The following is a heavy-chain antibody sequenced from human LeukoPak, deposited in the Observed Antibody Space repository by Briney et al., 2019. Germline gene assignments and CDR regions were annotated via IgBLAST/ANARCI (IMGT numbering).Heavy chain of an antibody. CDR1: GYTFTSYG. V-gene: IGHV1-18*04. D-gene: IGHD2-2*01. Sequence: ASVKVSCKASGYTFTSYGISWVRQAPGQGLEWMGWISAYNGNTNYAQKLQGRVTMTTDTSTSTAYMELRSLRSDDTAVYYCASSIVVVPAANAGPYGMDVWGKGTTVTVS. J-gene: IGHJ6*04. CDR2: ISAYNGNT. CDR3: ASSIVVVPAANAGPYGMDV.